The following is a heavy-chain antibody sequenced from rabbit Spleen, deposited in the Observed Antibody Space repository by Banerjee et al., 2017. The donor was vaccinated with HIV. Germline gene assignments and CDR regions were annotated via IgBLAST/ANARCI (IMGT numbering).Heavy chain of an antibody. D-gene: IGHD6-1*01. CDR2: IAGGSGAFT. CDR1: GFSFSSSYY. J-gene: IGHJ3*01. Sequence: QSLEESGGDLVQPGASLTLTCTASGFSFSSSYYMCWVRQAPGKGLEWIACIAGGSGAFTYYASWAKGRFTISKTSSTTVTLQMTSLTAADTATYFCARERNGYGLTRLDLWGPGTLVTVS. V-gene: IGHV1S40*01. CDR3: ARERNGYGLTRLDL.